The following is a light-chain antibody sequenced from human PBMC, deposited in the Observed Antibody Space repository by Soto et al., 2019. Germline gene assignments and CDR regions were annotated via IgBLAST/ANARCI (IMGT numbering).Light chain of an antibody. Sequence: EIVLTQSPGTLSLSPGERATLSCRASQRVSSSYLAWSQQKPGQAPRLLIYGAFSRATGIPDTFSGIGPRTDFTFTISRLEPEDLAVYYCQQYGSSPYTFGQGTRLEIK. CDR1: QRVSSSY. V-gene: IGKV3-20*01. CDR2: GAF. J-gene: IGKJ2*01. CDR3: QQYGSSPYT.